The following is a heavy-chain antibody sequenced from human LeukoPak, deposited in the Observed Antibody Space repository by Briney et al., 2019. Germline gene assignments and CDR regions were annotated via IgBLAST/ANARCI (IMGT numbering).Heavy chain of an antibody. Sequence: SQTLSLTCAISGDSVSSNSAAWNWIRQSPSRGLEWLGRTYYRSKWYNDYAVSVKSRITINPDTSKNQFSLQLNSVTPEDTAVYYCARGKIGSLWFGEPELGFDPWGQGTLVTVSS. CDR1: GDSVSSNSAA. CDR2: TYYRSKWYN. V-gene: IGHV6-1*01. J-gene: IGHJ5*02. CDR3: ARGKIGSLWFGEPELGFDP. D-gene: IGHD3-10*01.